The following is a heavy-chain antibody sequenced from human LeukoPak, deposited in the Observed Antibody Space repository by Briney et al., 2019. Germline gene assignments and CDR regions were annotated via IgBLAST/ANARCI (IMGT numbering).Heavy chain of an antibody. J-gene: IGHJ4*02. CDR1: GFTFDDYA. V-gene: IGHV3-9*01. CDR3: AKDQYGSGSYYMDY. D-gene: IGHD3-10*01. CDR2: ISWNSGSI. Sequence: GGSLRLSCAASGFTFDDYAMHWVRQAPGKGLEWVSGISWNSGSIGYADSVKGRFTISRDNAKNSLYLQMNSLRAEDTALYYCAKDQYGSGSYYMDYWGQGTLVTVSS.